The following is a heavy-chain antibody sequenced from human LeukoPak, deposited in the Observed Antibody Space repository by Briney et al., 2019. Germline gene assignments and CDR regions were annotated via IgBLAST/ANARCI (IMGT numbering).Heavy chain of an antibody. V-gene: IGHV3-7*03. CDR2: IRKDGSDI. Sequence: PGGSLRLSCAASGFTFSTYWMSWVRQAPGKGLEWVANIRKDGSDIHYVDSVKGRFTISRDNAKNSLYLQMNSLKVEDTAIYYCARDNWVDCWGQGTLVTVSS. J-gene: IGHJ5*01. CDR3: ARDNWVDC. CDR1: GFTFSTYW.